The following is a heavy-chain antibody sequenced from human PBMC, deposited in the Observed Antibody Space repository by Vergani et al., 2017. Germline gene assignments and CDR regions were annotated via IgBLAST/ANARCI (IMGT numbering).Heavy chain of an antibody. J-gene: IGHJ3*02. CDR1: GGTFSSYA. Sequence: QVQLVQSGAEVKKPGSSVKVSCKASGGTFSSYAISWVRQAPGQGLEWMGGIIPIFGTANYAQKFQGRVTLTADESTSTAYMEMSSLRSEETAVYYCAREGPGKNYDILTGYYRADAFDIWGQGTMVTVSS. V-gene: IGHV1-69*01. CDR2: IIPIFGTA. D-gene: IGHD3-9*01. CDR3: AREGPGKNYDILTGYYRADAFDI.